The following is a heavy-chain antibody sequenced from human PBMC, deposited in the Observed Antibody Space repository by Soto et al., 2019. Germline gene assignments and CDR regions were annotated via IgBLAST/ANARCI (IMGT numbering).Heavy chain of an antibody. D-gene: IGHD3-9*01. CDR2: INHSGST. Sequence: PSETLSLTCAVYGGSFSGYYWSWIRQPPGKGLEWIGEINHSGSTNYNPSLKSRVTISVDTSKNQFSLKLSSVTAADTAVYYCGRLEGLATISYYFDYWGQEALVTVSS. CDR3: GRLEGLATISYYFDY. CDR1: GGSFSGYY. J-gene: IGHJ4*02. V-gene: IGHV4-34*01.